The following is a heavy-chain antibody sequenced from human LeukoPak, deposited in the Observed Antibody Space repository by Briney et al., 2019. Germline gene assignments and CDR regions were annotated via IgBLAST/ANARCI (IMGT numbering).Heavy chain of an antibody. J-gene: IGHJ4*02. CDR3: AGEYQVHADY. V-gene: IGHV4-59*12. Sequence: PSETLSLTCTVSGGSISSYYWSWIRQPPGKGLEWIGYIYYSGSTYYNPSLKSRVTISVDTSKNQFSLRLNSVTAADTAVYYCAGEYQVHADYWGQGTLVTVSS. CDR1: GGSISSYY. D-gene: IGHD2-2*01. CDR2: IYYSGST.